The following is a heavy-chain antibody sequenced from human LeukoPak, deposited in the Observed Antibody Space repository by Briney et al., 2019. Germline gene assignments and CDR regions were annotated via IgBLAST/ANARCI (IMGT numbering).Heavy chain of an antibody. J-gene: IGHJ4*02. V-gene: IGHV4-4*07. Sequence: SETLSLTCSVPGGSISSYYWSWIRQPAGKGLEWIGRIYTSGSTNYNPSLKSRVTISVDTSKNQFSLKLSSVTAADTAVYYCARTRYYDFWSGYSTDYWGQGTLVTVSS. CDR3: ARTRYYDFWSGYSTDY. CDR1: GGSISSYY. D-gene: IGHD3-3*01. CDR2: IYTSGST.